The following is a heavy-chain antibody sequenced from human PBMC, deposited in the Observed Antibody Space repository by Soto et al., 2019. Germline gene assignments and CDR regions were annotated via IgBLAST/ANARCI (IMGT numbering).Heavy chain of an antibody. Sequence: QVQLQESGPGLVKPPGTLSLTGTVSIGSITSSKWWGWVRHPPGKGREWIGEIYHGGSTHYNPSLKGRVTISVDKSKNQFSLQLNSVTAADTAVYYCARHLTMPGTRGFDSWGQGTLVTVSS. D-gene: IGHD6-13*01. CDR3: ARHLTMPGTRGFDS. V-gene: IGHV4-4*03. CDR2: IYHGGST. CDR1: IGSITSSKW. J-gene: IGHJ4*02.